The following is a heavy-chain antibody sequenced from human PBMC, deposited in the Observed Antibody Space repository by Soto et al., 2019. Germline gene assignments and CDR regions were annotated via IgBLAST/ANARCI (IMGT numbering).Heavy chain of an antibody. CDR1: GGSISSSSYY. J-gene: IGHJ5*02. Sequence: LTCTVSGGSISSSSYYWGWIRQPPGKGLEWIGNIYYSGSTYYNPSLKSRVTISVDTSKNQFSLKLSSVTAADTAVYYCARVSRDCSGGSCPYNWFDPWGQGTLVTVSS. CDR2: IYYSGST. V-gene: IGHV4-39*01. D-gene: IGHD2-15*01. CDR3: ARVSRDCSGGSCPYNWFDP.